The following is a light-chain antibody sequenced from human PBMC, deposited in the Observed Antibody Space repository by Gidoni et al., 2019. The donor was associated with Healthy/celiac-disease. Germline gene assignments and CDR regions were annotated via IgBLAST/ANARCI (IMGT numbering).Light chain of an antibody. V-gene: IGKV1-6*01. J-gene: IGKJ1*01. Sequence: AIQMTQSPYSLSASVGDRVTITCRASQGIRNDLGWYQQKPGKAPKLLIYAASSLLSGVPSMFSVSGSGTDFTLTISSLQPEDFATYYCLQDYNYPRTFGQGTKVEIK. CDR3: LQDYNYPRT. CDR2: AAS. CDR1: QGIRND.